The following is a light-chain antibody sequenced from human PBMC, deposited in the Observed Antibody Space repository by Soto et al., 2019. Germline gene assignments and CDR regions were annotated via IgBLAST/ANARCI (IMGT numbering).Light chain of an antibody. CDR3: QQYNNWPLYT. CDR1: QSVSSN. J-gene: IGKJ2*01. CDR2: GAS. V-gene: IGKV3-15*01. Sequence: EIVMTQSPATLSVSPGERATLSCRASQSVSSNLAWYQQIPGQAPRLLIYGASTRATAVPARFSGSGSGTEFTLTISSLLSEDFAVYYCQQYNNWPLYTFGQGTKLEIK.